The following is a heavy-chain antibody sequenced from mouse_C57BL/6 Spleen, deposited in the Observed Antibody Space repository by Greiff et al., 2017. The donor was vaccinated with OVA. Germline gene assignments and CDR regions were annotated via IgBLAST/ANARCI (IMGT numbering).Heavy chain of an antibody. Sequence: QVQLKESGPGLVQPSQSLSITCTVSGFSLTSYGVHWVRQSPGKGLEWLGVIWSGGSTDYNAAFISRLSISKDNSKSEVFFKMNSLQADDTAIYYCASSSYGSSYGYFDYWGQGTTLTVSS. CDR1: GFSLTSYG. V-gene: IGHV2-2*01. CDR2: IWSGGST. CDR3: ASSSYGSSYGYFDY. J-gene: IGHJ2*01. D-gene: IGHD1-1*01.